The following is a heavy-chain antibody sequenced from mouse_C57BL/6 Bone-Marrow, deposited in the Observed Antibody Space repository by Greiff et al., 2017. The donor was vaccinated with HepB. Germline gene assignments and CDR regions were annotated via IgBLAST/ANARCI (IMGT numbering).Heavy chain of an antibody. V-gene: IGHV1-81*01. CDR2: IYPRSGNT. CDR3: ARGATVVEVY. CDR1: GYTFTSYG. Sequence: QVQLQQSGAELARPGASVKLSCKASGYTFTSYGISWVKQRTGQGLEWIGEIYPRSGNTYYTEKFKGKATLTADKSSSTAYMELRSLTSEDSAVYFCARGATVVEVYWGQGTTLTVSS. J-gene: IGHJ2*01. D-gene: IGHD1-1*01.